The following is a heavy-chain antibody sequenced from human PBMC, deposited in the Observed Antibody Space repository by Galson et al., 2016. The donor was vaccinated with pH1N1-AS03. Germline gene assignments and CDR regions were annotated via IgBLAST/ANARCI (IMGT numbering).Heavy chain of an antibody. Sequence: YNPSLKSRVTISIDTSNNQFSLKLTSVTAADTAVYYCAVSKPGYTSGGGSIDYWGQGTVVTVTS. J-gene: IGHJ4*02. CDR3: AVSKPGYTSGGGSIDY. V-gene: IGHV4/OR15-8*02. D-gene: IGHD5-18*01.